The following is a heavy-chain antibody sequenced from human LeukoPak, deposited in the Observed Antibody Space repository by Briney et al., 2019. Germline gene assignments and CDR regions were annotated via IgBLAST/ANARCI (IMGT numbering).Heavy chain of an antibody. J-gene: IGHJ4*02. V-gene: IGHV3-30*18. CDR2: ISYDGSNK. CDR3: VKDRGRSVAVAADY. D-gene: IGHD6-19*01. Sequence: AGGSLRLSCAASGFTFSSYGMHWVRQAPGKGLEWGAVISYDGSNKYYADSVKGRFTISRDNSRNTLFLQMNSLRAEDTALYYCVKDRGRSVAVAADYWGQGTLVTVSS. CDR1: GFTFSSYG.